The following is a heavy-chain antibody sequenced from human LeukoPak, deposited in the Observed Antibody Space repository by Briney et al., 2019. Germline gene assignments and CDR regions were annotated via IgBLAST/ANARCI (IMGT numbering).Heavy chain of an antibody. CDR1: GFTFDDYA. CDR3: AKDRAARGRGNYFYMDV. CDR2: ITWDGGST. D-gene: IGHD2/OR15-2a*01. Sequence: GGSLRLSCAASGFTFDDYAMRWVRQASGRGLECVSLITWDGGSTHYADSVEGRFTISRDNRENSLYLQMNSLRPEDTALYYCAKDRAARGRGNYFYMDVWGKGTTVTVSS. J-gene: IGHJ6*03. V-gene: IGHV3-43D*03.